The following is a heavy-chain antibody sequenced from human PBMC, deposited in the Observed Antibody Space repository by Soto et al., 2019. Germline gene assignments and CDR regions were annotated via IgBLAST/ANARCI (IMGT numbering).Heavy chain of an antibody. D-gene: IGHD1-1*01. CDR1: GFTFSSYS. V-gene: IGHV3-48*02. J-gene: IGHJ5*02. Sequence: LRLSCAASGFTFSSYSMNWVRQAPGKGLEWVSYISSSSSTIYYADSVKGRFTISRDNAKNSLYLQMNSLREEDTAVYYCARDSDGNRPRWFDPWGQGTLVTVSS. CDR2: ISSSSSTI. CDR3: ARDSDGNRPRWFDP.